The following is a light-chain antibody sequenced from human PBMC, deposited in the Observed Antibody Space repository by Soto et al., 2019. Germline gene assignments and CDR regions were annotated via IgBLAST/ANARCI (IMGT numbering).Light chain of an antibody. CDR3: QTWSTDIRV. CDR1: SGHNSYA. Sequence: QPVLTQSPSASASLVASVKLTCTLSSGHNSYAIAWHQQQPEKGPRYLMKVNSDGSHSKGDGIPDRFSGSSSGAERYLTISSLQSEDEADYYCQTWSTDIRVFGGGTKVTVL. V-gene: IGLV4-69*01. J-gene: IGLJ3*02. CDR2: VNSDGSH.